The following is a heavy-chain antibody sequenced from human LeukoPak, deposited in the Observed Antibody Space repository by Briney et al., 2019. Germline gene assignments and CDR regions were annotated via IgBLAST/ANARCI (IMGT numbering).Heavy chain of an antibody. V-gene: IGHV3-48*01. D-gene: IGHD1-1*01. CDR1: GFRFSGYS. J-gene: IGHJ4*02. Sequence: GGSLRLSCAASGFRFSGYSMNWARQAPGKGLEWVSYISTTSSATYYAASVKGRFTISRDNAKNSLYLQMNSLRAEDTAVYYYARDFNVGYDFDYWGQGTLVTVSS. CDR3: ARDFNVGYDFDY. CDR2: ISTTSSAT.